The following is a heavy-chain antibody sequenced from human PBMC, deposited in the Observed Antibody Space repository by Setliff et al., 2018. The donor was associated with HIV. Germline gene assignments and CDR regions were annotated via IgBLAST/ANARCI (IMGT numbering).Heavy chain of an antibody. Sequence: GGSLRLSCAASGFTFSNYWMHWIRQTPGKGLVWVSRINPDGSITSYAASVKGRFTISRDNAKTTLHLQMNSLRAEDTAVYYCVRYSSCWPHAFDYWGQRTLVTVSS. D-gene: IGHD6-19*01. CDR3: VRYSSCWPHAFDY. CDR2: INPDGSIT. CDR1: GFTFSNYW. J-gene: IGHJ4*02. V-gene: IGHV3-74*01.